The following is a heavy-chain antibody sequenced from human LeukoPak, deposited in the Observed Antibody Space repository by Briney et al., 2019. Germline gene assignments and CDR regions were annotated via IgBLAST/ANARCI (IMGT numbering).Heavy chain of an antibody. D-gene: IGHD3-22*01. Sequence: GASVKVSCKASGYTFTSYAMHWVRQAPGQRLEWMGWINAGNGNTKYSRKFQGRVTITRDTSASTAYMELSSLRSEDTAVYYCARSYYDSSGYYHYYYYGMDVWGQGTTVTVSS. J-gene: IGHJ6*02. CDR1: GYTFTSYA. CDR2: INAGNGNT. V-gene: IGHV1-3*01. CDR3: ARSYYDSSGYYHYYYYGMDV.